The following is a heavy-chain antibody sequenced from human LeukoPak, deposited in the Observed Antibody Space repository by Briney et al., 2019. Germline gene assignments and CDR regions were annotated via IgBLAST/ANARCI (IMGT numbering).Heavy chain of an antibody. D-gene: IGHD3-22*01. J-gene: IGHJ4*02. Sequence: GGSLRLSCAASGFTFSSYSMNWVRQAPGKGLEWVSYISSSSSTIYYADSVKGRFTISRDNAKNSLYLQMNNLRAEDTAVYYCARSYSSGFQVGRHYFDYWGQGTLVTVSS. CDR3: ARSYSSGFQVGRHYFDY. CDR1: GFTFSSYS. V-gene: IGHV3-48*01. CDR2: ISSSSSTI.